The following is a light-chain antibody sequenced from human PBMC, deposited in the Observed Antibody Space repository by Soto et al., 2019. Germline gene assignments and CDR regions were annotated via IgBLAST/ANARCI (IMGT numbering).Light chain of an antibody. Sequence: QSALTQPASVSGSPGQSITISCTGTSCDVGTYNLVSWYQHHPGKAPKLMIYEGSKRPSGVSNRFSGSKSGNMASLTISGLQAEDEADYYCCSYAGSSTYVFGTGTKLTVL. CDR2: EGS. V-gene: IGLV2-23*01. J-gene: IGLJ1*01. CDR3: CSYAGSSTYV. CDR1: SCDVGTYNL.